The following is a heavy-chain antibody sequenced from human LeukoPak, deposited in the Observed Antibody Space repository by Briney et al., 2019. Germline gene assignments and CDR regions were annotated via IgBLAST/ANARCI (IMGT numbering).Heavy chain of an antibody. J-gene: IGHJ4*02. D-gene: IGHD6-13*01. CDR1: GGSISSYY. V-gene: IGHV4-59*12. CDR2: IYYSGST. Sequence: SETLSLTCTVSGGSISSYYWSWIRQPPGKGLEWIGYIYYSGSTNYNPSLKSRVTISVDTSKNQFSLKLSSVTAADTAVYYCAMGIAAAGIDYWGQGTLVTVSS. CDR3: AMGIAAAGIDY.